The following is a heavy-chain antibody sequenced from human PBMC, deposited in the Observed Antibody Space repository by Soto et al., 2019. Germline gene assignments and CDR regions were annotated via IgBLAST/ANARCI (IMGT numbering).Heavy chain of an antibody. V-gene: IGHV4-39*01. Sequence: PSETLSLTCTVSGGSISSSSYYWGWIRQPPGKGLEWIGSIYYSGSTYYNPSLKSRVTISVDTSKNQFSLKLSSVTAADTAVYYCASFYYYGSGSYPDYWGQGTLVTVSS. J-gene: IGHJ4*02. CDR2: IYYSGST. CDR1: GGSISSSSYY. CDR3: ASFYYYGSGSYPDY. D-gene: IGHD3-10*01.